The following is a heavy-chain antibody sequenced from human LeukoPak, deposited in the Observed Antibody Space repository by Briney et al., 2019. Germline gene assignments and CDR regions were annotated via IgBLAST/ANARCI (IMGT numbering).Heavy chain of an antibody. CDR2: FYTSGST. Sequence: SETLSLTCTVSGGSISSGSYYWSWIRQPAGEGLEWIGRFYTSGSTNYNPSLKSRVTISVDTSKNQFSLKLSSVTAADTAVYYCARVDGSCSGGSCPSGNWFDPWGQGTLVTVSS. V-gene: IGHV4-61*02. J-gene: IGHJ5*02. D-gene: IGHD2-15*01. CDR3: ARVDGSCSGGSCPSGNWFDP. CDR1: GGSISSGSYY.